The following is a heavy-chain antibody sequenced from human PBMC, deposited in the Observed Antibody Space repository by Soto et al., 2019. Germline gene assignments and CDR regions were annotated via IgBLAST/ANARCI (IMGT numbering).Heavy chain of an antibody. Sequence: SETLSLTCTVSGGSISSGGYYWSWIRQHPGKGLEWIGYIYFSGSTYYNPSLKSRVTISVDTSKNQFSLKLSSVTAADTAVYYCARGRTPPYYYYGSGSYFSFFDYWGQGTLVTVSS. V-gene: IGHV4-31*03. CDR3: ARGRTPPYYYYGSGSYFSFFDY. J-gene: IGHJ4*02. CDR2: IYFSGST. D-gene: IGHD3-10*01. CDR1: GGSISSGGYY.